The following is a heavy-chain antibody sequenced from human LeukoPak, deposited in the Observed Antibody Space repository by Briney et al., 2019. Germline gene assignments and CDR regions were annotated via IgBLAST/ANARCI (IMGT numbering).Heavy chain of an antibody. CDR1: GFTFSSYA. Sequence: GGSLRLSCAASGFTFSSYAMHWVRQAPGKGLEWVAVISYDGSNKYYADSVKGRFTISRDNAKNSLYLQMNSLRAEDTALYYCEKDQHYYDSSGVTGGGGLDYWGQGTLVTVSS. D-gene: IGHD3-22*01. CDR2: ISYDGSNK. J-gene: IGHJ4*02. V-gene: IGHV3-30-3*01. CDR3: EKDQHYYDSSGVTGGGGLDY.